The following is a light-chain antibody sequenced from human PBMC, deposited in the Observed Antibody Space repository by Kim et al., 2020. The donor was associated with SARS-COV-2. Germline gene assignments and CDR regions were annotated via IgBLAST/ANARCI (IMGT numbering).Light chain of an antibody. Sequence: SYELTQPPSVSVSPGQTASITCSGDKLGDKYACWYQHKPGQSPVLVIYQDSKRPSGIPERSSGSNSGNTATLTISGTQAMDEADYYCQAWDSSTRVFGGGTKLTVL. CDR1: KLGDKY. CDR3: QAWDSSTRV. V-gene: IGLV3-1*01. CDR2: QDS. J-gene: IGLJ3*02.